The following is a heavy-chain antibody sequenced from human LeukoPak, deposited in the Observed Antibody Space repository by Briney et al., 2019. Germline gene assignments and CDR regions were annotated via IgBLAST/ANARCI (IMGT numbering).Heavy chain of an antibody. V-gene: IGHV3-23*01. CDR1: GFTFSSYG. CDR3: AKDRDLTYYDILTPLDY. J-gene: IGHJ4*02. CDR2: ISGSGGST. Sequence: PGGSLRLSCAASGFTFSSYGMSWVRQAPGKGLEWVSAISGSGGSTYYADSVKGRFTISRDNSKNTLYLQMNSLRAEDTAVYYCAKDRDLTYYDILTPLDYWGQGTLVTVSS. D-gene: IGHD3-9*01.